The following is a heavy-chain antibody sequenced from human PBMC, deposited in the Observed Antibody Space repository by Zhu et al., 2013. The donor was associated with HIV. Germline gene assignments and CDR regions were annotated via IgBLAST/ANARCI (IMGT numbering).Heavy chain of an antibody. V-gene: IGHV1-69*02. CDR3: ARVPDYGDHTGLHYYYYYGMTS. Sequence: QVQLVQSGAEVKKPGASVKVSCKASGYTFTGYYMHWVRQAPGQGLEWMGRIIPILGIANYAQKFQGRVTITADKSTSTAYMELSSLRSEDTAVYYCARVPDYGDHTGLHYYYYYGMTSGPKGPTVTVLL. CDR1: GYTFTGYY. D-gene: IGHD4-17*01. J-gene: IGHJ6*04. CDR2: IIPILGIA.